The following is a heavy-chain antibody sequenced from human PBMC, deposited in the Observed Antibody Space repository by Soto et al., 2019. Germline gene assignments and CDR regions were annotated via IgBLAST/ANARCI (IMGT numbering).Heavy chain of an antibody. CDR3: ARDWEGYCSSTSCFDRWFDP. V-gene: IGHV1-69*13. CDR2: IIPIFGTA. Sequence: SVKVSCKASGGTFSSYAISWVRQAPGQGLEWMGGIIPIFGTANYAQKFQGRVTITADESTSTAYMELSSLRSEDTAVYYCARDWEGYCSSTSCFDRWFDPWGQGTLVTVS. CDR1: GGTFSSYA. J-gene: IGHJ5*02. D-gene: IGHD2-2*01.